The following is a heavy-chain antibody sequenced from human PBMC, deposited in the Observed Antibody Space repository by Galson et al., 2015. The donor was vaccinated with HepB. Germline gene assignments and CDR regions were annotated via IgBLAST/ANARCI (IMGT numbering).Heavy chain of an antibody. Sequence: SVKVSCKASGYTFTGYYMHWVRQAPGQGLEWMGWINPNSGGTNYAQKFQGRVTMTRDTSISTAYMELSRLRSDDTAVYYCARTGRKSSIAARAPNQPMFDPWGQGTLVTVSS. D-gene: IGHD6-6*01. CDR1: GYTFTGYY. J-gene: IGHJ5*02. CDR3: ARTGRKSSIAARAPNQPMFDP. V-gene: IGHV1-2*02. CDR2: INPNSGGT.